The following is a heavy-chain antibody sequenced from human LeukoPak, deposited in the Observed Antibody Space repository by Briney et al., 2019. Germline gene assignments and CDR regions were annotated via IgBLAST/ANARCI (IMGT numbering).Heavy chain of an antibody. D-gene: IGHD5-24*01. V-gene: IGHV3-7*01. CDR1: GFTFSNYW. Sequence: GGSLRLSCAASGFTFSNYWMNWVRQAPGKGLEWVANIKQDGSEKYYVDSVKGRFTISRDNAKNSLHLQMDTLRADDTAVYYCARERDGRFFDYWGQGTLVTVSS. CDR3: ARERDGRFFDY. J-gene: IGHJ4*02. CDR2: IKQDGSEK.